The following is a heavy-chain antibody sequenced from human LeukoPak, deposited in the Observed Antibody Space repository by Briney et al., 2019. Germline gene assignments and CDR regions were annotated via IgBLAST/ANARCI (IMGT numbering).Heavy chain of an antibody. CDR3: ARPRIAAAGTRWFDP. V-gene: IGHV4-39*01. CDR1: GGSISRSDYY. CDR2: IYYSGSA. Sequence: PSETLSLTCTVSGGSISRSDYYWGWVRQPPEKGLEWIGNIYYSGSAHYSPSLRSRVTISVATSKNQFSLKLTSVTAADTAVYYCARPRIAAAGTRWFDPWGQGTLVTVSS. J-gene: IGHJ5*02. D-gene: IGHD6-13*01.